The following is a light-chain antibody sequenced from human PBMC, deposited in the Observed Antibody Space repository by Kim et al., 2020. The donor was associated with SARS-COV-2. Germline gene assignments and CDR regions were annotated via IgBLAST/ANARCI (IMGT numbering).Light chain of an antibody. CDR1: KLGDKY. CDR3: QAWDSSTAV. J-gene: IGLJ1*01. CDR2: QDS. V-gene: IGLV3-1*01. Sequence: SYELTQPPSVSVSPGQTASITCSGDKLGDKYACCYQQKPGQSPVLVIYQDSKRPSGIPERFSGSNSGNTATLTISGTQAMDEADYYCQAWDSSTAVFGTGTKVTVL.